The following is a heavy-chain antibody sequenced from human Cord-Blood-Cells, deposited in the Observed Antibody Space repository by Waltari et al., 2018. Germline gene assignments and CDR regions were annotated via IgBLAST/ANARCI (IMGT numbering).Heavy chain of an antibody. J-gene: IGHJ4*02. Sequence: VQLVESGGALLQPGGSLILSCASSGFTVSGNYLRWVRQAPGKGLEWVSVIYSGGSTYYADSVKGRFTISRDNSKNTLYLQMNSLRAEDTAVYYCARLDSSSWSHFDYWGQGTLVTVSS. CDR2: IYSGGST. CDR3: ARLDSSSWSHFDY. V-gene: IGHV3-53*01. D-gene: IGHD6-13*01. CDR1: GFTVSGNY.